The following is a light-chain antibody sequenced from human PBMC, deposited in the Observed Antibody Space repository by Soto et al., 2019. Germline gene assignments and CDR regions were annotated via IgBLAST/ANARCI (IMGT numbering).Light chain of an antibody. J-gene: IGKJ3*01. Sequence: EIVLTQSPATLSLSPGETATLSCGASESVSTYLAWYQQKPGQAPRLLIYDASHRATGTPARFSGSGSMTDFTLTISSLEPEDSAVYYCQHRRNTFTFGPETKVEIK. V-gene: IGKV3-11*01. CDR3: QHRRNTFT. CDR1: ESVSTY. CDR2: DAS.